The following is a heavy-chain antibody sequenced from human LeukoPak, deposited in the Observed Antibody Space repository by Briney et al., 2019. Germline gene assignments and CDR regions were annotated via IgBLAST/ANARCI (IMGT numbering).Heavy chain of an antibody. CDR2: FYASGTT. V-gene: IGHV4-4*07. CDR1: GGSIVSHY. J-gene: IGHJ4*02. Sequence: SETLSLTCTVSGGSIVSHYWNWIRQPAGRGLEWIGRFYASGTTNYNPSLKSRVAMSIDTTQFSLKLSSVTAADTAVYFCACGVAAAGWLYFDYWGQGILVTVSS. CDR3: ACGVAAAGWLYFDY. D-gene: IGHD6-13*01.